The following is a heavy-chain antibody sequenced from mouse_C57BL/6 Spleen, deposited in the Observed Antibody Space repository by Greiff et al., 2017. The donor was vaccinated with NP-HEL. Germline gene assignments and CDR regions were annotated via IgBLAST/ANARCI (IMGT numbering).Heavy chain of an antibody. V-gene: IGHV1-64*01. CDR2: IHPNSGST. CDR1: GYTFTSYW. J-gene: IGHJ2*01. Sequence: QLQQPWAALVPPFSSFPLSCKASGYTFTSYWMHWVKQRPGQGLEWIGMIHPNSGSTNYIEKFKSKATLTVDKSSSTAYMQLSSLTSEDAAVYYCARRRGYYGFDYWGQGTTLTVSS. CDR3: ARRRGYYGFDY. D-gene: IGHD1-1*01.